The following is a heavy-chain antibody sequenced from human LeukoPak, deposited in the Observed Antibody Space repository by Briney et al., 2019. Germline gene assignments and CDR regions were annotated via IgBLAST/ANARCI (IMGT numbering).Heavy chain of an antibody. Sequence: GGSLRPSCAASGFTFSSYELNWVRQAPGKGLEWVSYISSSGSTIYYADSVKGRFTISRDNAKNSLYLQMNSLRAEDTAVYYCAELGITMIGGVWGKGTTVTISS. J-gene: IGHJ6*04. V-gene: IGHV3-48*03. D-gene: IGHD3-10*02. CDR2: ISSSGSTI. CDR3: AELGITMIGGV. CDR1: GFTFSSYE.